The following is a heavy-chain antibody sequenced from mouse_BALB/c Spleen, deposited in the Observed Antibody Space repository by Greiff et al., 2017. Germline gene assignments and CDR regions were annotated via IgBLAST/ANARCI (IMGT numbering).Heavy chain of an antibody. CDR2: ISCYNGAT. CDR3: ERGGDYDEGYYAMDY. J-gene: IGHJ4*01. CDR1: GYSFTGYY. V-gene: IGHV1S34*01. D-gene: IGHD2-4*01. Sequence: LVKTGASVKISCKASGYSFTGYYMHWVKQSHGKSLEWIGYISCYNGATSYNQKFKGKATFTVDTSSSTAYMQFNSLTSEDSAVYYCERGGDYDEGYYAMDYWGQGTSVTVSA.